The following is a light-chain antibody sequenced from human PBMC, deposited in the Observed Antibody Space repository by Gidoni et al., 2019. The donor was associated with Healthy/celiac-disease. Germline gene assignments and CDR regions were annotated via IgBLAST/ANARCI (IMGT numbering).Light chain of an antibody. V-gene: IGLV3-19*01. Sequence: SSELTQAPAVSVALGQTVRITCQGDSLRSYYAIWYPQKPGHAPVLVIYGKNNRPSGIPDRFSGSSSGNTASLTITGAQAEDEADYYCNSRDSSGNHVVFGGGTKLTVL. CDR1: SLRSYY. CDR3: NSRDSSGNHVV. J-gene: IGLJ2*01. CDR2: GKN.